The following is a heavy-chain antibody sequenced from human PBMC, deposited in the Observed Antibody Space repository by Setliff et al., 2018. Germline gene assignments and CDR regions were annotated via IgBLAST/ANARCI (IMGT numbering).Heavy chain of an antibody. J-gene: IGHJ6*03. D-gene: IGHD6-19*01. CDR2: ISSSGST. CDR3: ARAVAGNYYYYYYMDV. Sequence: GGSLRLSCAASGFTFSSYEMNWVRQAPGKGLEWVSYISSSGSTYYADSVKGRFTISRDNSKNTLYLQMNSLRAEDTAVYYCARAVAGNYYYYYYMDVWGRGTTVTVSS. CDR1: GFTFSSYE. V-gene: IGHV3-48*03.